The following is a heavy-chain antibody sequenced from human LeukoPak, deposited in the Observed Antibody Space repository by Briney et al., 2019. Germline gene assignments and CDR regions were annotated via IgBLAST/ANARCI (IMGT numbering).Heavy chain of an antibody. CDR2: ISTFGTT. V-gene: IGHV4-4*07. CDR3: AREMGGSYYGY. CDR1: GGSISTYS. J-gene: IGHJ4*02. D-gene: IGHD3-16*01. Sequence: SSETLSPTCTVSGGSISTYSWNWIRQPAGKGLEWIGRISTFGTTNYNPSLKSRVTMSVDTSKNQFSLKLSSVTAADTAVYYCAREMGGSYYGYWGQGTLVTVSS.